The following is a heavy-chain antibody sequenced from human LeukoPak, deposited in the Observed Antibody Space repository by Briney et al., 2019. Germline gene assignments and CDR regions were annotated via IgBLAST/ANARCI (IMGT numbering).Heavy chain of an antibody. J-gene: IGHJ4*02. CDR3: ARVQWLVGSDY. Sequence: GGSLRLSCAASGFTFDDYGMSWVRQAPGKGLEWVANIKQDGSEKYYVDSVKGRFTISRDNAKNSLYLQMNSLRAEDTAVYYCARVQWLVGSDYWGQGTLVTVSS. CDR2: IKQDGSEK. CDR1: GFTFDDYG. D-gene: IGHD6-19*01. V-gene: IGHV3-7*01.